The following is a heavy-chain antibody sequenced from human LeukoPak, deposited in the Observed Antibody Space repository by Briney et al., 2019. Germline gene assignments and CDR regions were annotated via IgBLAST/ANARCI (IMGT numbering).Heavy chain of an antibody. D-gene: IGHD1-26*01. CDR1: GFTFSSYS. J-gene: IGHJ6*03. Sequence: PGGSLRLSCAASGFTFSSYSMNWVRQAPGKGLEWVSSISSSSYIYDADSVKGRFTISRDNAKNSLYLQMNSLRAEDTAVYYCARTFGGATRKGYYYYYMDVWGKGTTVTVSS. CDR3: ARTFGGATRKGYYYYYMDV. V-gene: IGHV3-21*01. CDR2: ISSSSYI.